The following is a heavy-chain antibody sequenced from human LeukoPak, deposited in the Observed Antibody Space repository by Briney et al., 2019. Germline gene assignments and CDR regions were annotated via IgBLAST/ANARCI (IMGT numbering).Heavy chain of an antibody. CDR2: IKQDGSEK. J-gene: IGHJ4*02. CDR1: GFTFSSYW. D-gene: IGHD1-1*01. V-gene: IGHV3-7*01. CDR3: ARDKIEGPTKLDY. Sequence: PGGSLRLSCAASGFTFSSYWMSWVRQAPGKGLEWVANIKQDGSEKYYVDSLKGRFTISRDNAKNSLYLQMNSLRAEDTAVYYCARDKIEGPTKLDYWGQGILVTVSS.